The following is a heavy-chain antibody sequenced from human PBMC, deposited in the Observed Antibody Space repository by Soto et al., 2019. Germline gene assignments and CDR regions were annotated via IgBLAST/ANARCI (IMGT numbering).Heavy chain of an antibody. Sequence: QVQLVQSGAEVKKPGASVKVSCKASGYTFTTYTIHWVRQAPGQRLEWMGWSNTAKAKYSQKFQGRVTITRDTSTNTAYMELSSLGSEDTAVYYCARYSGSYQDAFDVWGQGTLVTVSS. CDR1: GYTFTTYT. CDR3: ARYSGSYQDAFDV. V-gene: IGHV1-3*04. J-gene: IGHJ3*01. CDR2: SNTAKA. D-gene: IGHD1-26*01.